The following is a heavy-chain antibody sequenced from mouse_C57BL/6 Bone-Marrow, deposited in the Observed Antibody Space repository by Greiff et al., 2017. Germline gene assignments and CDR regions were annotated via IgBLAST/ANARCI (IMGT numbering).Heavy chain of an antibody. J-gene: IGHJ3*01. CDR2: IYPRSGNT. Sequence: QVQLQQSGAELARPGASVKLSCKASGYTFTSYGISWVKQRTGQGLEWIGEIYPRSGNTYYNEKFKGKATLTAAKSSSTAYMELRSLTSEDSAVYFCARRGDLLWYPWFAYWGQGTLVTVSA. CDR3: ARRGDLLWYPWFAY. CDR1: GYTFTSYG. D-gene: IGHD2-1*01. V-gene: IGHV1-81*01.